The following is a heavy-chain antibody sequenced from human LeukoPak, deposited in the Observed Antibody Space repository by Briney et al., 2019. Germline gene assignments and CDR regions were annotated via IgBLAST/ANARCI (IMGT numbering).Heavy chain of an antibody. J-gene: IGHJ4*02. V-gene: IGHV3-23*01. CDR1: GFTFSSYG. Sequence: GGSLRLSCAASGFTFSSYGMSWVRQAPGKGLEWVSAISGSGGSTYYADSVKGRFTISRDNSKNTLYLQMNSLRAEDTAVYYCAKEGDDYGDYPAYFDYWGQGTLVTVSS. CDR3: AKEGDDYGDYPAYFDY. CDR2: ISGSGGST. D-gene: IGHD4-17*01.